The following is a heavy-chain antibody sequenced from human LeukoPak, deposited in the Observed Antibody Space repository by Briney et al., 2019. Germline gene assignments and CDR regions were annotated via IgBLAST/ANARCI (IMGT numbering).Heavy chain of an antibody. V-gene: IGHV3-21*03. CDR3: ARVGNNTSGY. Sequence: GGSLRLSCAVSGFTFSSYSMNWVRQAPGKGLEGVSSISSSGTYRYYADSAKGRFTISRDNAKNSLYLQMTSLRAEDTAVYSCARVGNNTSGYWGQGTLVTVSS. D-gene: IGHD1-14*01. CDR2: ISSSGTYR. J-gene: IGHJ4*02. CDR1: GFTFSSYS.